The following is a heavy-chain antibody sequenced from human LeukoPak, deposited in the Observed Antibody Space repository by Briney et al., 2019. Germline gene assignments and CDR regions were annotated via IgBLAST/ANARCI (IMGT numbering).Heavy chain of an antibody. Sequence: ASVKVSCKASGYTFTGYYMHWVRQAPGQGLEWMGWINPNTGDTNYAQKVQGRGTMTRDTSSSTAYMELSRLRSDDTAMYYCAKDQGRGYTYGLSYFAYWGQGTLVTVSS. D-gene: IGHD5-18*01. CDR2: INPNTGDT. V-gene: IGHV1-2*02. J-gene: IGHJ4*02. CDR3: AKDQGRGYTYGLSYFAY. CDR1: GYTFTGYY.